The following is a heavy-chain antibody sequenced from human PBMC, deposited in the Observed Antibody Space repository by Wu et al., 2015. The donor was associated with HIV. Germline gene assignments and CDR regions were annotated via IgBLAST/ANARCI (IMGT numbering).Heavy chain of an antibody. Sequence: QVHLVQSGAEVKKPGSSVKVSCTASGDTFSSRAISWVRQAPGQGLEWMGRIVPVFDRVHYKQKFQGRVFITADEATSTVYMELSGLSSDDTAVYYCVGPYTGYAYDTFDVWGQGTLVTVLF. J-gene: IGHJ3*01. V-gene: IGHV1-69*13. CDR3: VGPYTGYAYDTFDV. CDR1: GDTFSSRA. CDR2: IVPVFDRV. D-gene: IGHD5-12*01.